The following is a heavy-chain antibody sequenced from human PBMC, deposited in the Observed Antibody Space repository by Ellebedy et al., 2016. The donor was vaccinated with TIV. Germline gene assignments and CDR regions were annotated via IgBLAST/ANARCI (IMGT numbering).Heavy chain of an antibody. V-gene: IGHV3-23*01. D-gene: IGHD1-26*01. CDR2: VSGSGGAT. CDR1: GFTFSNYA. CDR3: AKGDSGTYLYNWFDT. Sequence: GESLKISCAASGFTFSNYAMTWVRQAPGKGLECVSIVSGSGGATYYADSVKGRFTISRDNFKNILFLQMNSLRAEDTATYYCAKGDSGTYLYNWFDTWGQGTLVTVSS. J-gene: IGHJ5*02.